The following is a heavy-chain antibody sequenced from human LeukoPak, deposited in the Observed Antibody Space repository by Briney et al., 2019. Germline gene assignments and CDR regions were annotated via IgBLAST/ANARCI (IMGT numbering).Heavy chain of an antibody. Sequence: SETLSLTCAVSGGSLSGYYCNWIRQTPGKGLEWIGEINHSGTTNYNPSLKSRVAISVDTSKNQFYLKLTSVTAADTAVYYCARDPCSRSSCPLHYWGQGTQVTVSS. CDR2: INHSGTT. V-gene: IGHV4-34*01. CDR3: ARDPCSRSSCPLHY. CDR1: GGSLSGYY. J-gene: IGHJ4*02. D-gene: IGHD2-2*01.